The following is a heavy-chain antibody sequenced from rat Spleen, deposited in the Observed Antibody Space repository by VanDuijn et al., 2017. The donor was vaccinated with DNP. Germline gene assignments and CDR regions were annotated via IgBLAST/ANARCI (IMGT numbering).Heavy chain of an antibody. CDR3: VRPDYCFGSYPFF. Sequence: EVQLVESGGGLVQPGRSLKLSCAASGFTFSDYYMAWVRQAPKKGLEWVAYIRYEGDNTYRGDSVKGRFTISRDNAKSTLYLQMNSLRSEDMATYYCVRPDYCFGSYPFFWGPGTMVTVSS. CDR1: GFTFSDYY. CDR2: IRYEGDNT. J-gene: IGHJ1*01. V-gene: IGHV5-22*01. D-gene: IGHD1-12*02.